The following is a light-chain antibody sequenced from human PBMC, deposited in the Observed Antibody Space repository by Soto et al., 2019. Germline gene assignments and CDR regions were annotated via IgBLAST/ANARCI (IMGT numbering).Light chain of an antibody. CDR2: GAS. CDR3: QHYGSSLSGT. V-gene: IGKV3-20*01. CDR1: QSVSSNY. Sequence: IVLTQSPGTLSLSPGERATLSCRARQSVSSNYLAWYQQKPGQAPRLLIYGASSRATGIPERYSGSGPGTDLTLTISRLEPEDCAVYFCQHYGSSLSGTFGQGTRLEIK. J-gene: IGKJ5*01.